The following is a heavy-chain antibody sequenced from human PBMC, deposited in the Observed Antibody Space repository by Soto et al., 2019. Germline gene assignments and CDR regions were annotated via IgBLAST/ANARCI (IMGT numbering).Heavy chain of an antibody. D-gene: IGHD3-10*01. V-gene: IGHV1-69*01. CDR2: IFPIFGTT. Sequence: QVQLVQSGAEVKKPGSSVKVSCKASGGTFNTHTISWVRQAPGQGLEWMGGIFPIFGTTNYAQNFQGRVTITADESTSTAYMELSSLISEDTAVYYCARVSLRGHLLGNFDYWGQGTLVTVSS. CDR1: GGTFNTHT. CDR3: ARVSLRGHLLGNFDY. J-gene: IGHJ4*02.